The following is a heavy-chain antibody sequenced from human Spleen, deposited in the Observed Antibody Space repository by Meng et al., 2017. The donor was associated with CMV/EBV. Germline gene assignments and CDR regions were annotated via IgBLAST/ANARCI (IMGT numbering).Heavy chain of an antibody. J-gene: IGHJ5*02. Sequence: RQAPGQGLEWMGRIIPILSIANYAQKFQGRVTITADKSTSTAYMELSSLRSEDTAVYYCARDARYCSSTSCYREDVLLLVGVSGWFDPWGQGTLVTVSS. V-gene: IGHV1-69*04. D-gene: IGHD2-2*02. CDR2: IIPILSIA. CDR3: ARDARYCSSTSCYREDVLLLVGVSGWFDP.